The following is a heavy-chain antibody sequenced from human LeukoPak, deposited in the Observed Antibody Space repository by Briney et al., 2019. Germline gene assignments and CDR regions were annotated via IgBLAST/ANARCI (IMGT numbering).Heavy chain of an antibody. Sequence: PGGSLRLSCAASGFTFSSYAMSWVRQAPGRGLEWVANIKEDGSDKQYVDSVQGRFTISRDNAGNSLHLQMNSLRVEDTAVYYCVRESGVWVGPGIGRPLDVWGKGTAVTVSS. CDR3: VRESGVWVGPGIGRPLDV. V-gene: IGHV3-7*01. CDR2: IKEDGSDK. D-gene: IGHD3-16*01. CDR1: GFTFSSYA. J-gene: IGHJ6*04.